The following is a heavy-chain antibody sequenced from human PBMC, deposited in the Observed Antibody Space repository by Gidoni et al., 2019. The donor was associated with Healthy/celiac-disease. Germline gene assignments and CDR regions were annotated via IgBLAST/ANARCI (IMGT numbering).Heavy chain of an antibody. J-gene: IGHJ4*02. CDR1: GSASSTQA. Sequence: QVQLVESGGGVFQPGRSLMLSCAASGSASSTQAMHWVRQGPGKGPGWVAVIAYDGCNKYDADYVNGRFTISRDNSKNTLYLQMNSLRAEDTAVYYCASDHYDSSGYYLPFDYWGQGTLVTVSS. D-gene: IGHD3-22*01. CDR2: IAYDGCNK. CDR3: ASDHYDSSGYYLPFDY. V-gene: IGHV3-30*04.